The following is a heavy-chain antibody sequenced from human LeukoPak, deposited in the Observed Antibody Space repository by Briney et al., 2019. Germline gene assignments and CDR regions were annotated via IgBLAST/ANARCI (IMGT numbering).Heavy chain of an antibody. Sequence: SETLSLXCTVSGYSISSGYYWGWIRQPPGTGLEWIGSIYHSGSTYYNPSLKSRVTISVDTSKNQFSLKLSSVTAADTAVYYCARDPSSSTWGQGTLVTVSS. CDR3: ARDPSSST. V-gene: IGHV4-38-2*02. CDR2: IYHSGST. J-gene: IGHJ5*02. CDR1: GYSISSGYY. D-gene: IGHD6-13*01.